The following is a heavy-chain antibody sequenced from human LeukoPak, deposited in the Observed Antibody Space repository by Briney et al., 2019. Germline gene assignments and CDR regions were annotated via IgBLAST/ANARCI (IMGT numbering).Heavy chain of an antibody. D-gene: IGHD3-10*01. CDR2: VSSTGGDK. J-gene: IGHJ4*02. Sequence: GGSLRLSCTGSGVTFEDYYLSWIRQAPGKGLEWISYVSSTGGDKFYADPVKGRFTISRDNSRNSVYMEMNDLVAEDTALYYCARGENGSFDYLGQGTLVIVSS. V-gene: IGHV3-11*01. CDR1: GVTFEDYY. CDR3: ARGENGSFDY.